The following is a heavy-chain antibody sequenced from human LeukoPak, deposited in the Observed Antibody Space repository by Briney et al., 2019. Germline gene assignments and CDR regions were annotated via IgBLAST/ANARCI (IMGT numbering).Heavy chain of an antibody. V-gene: IGHV3-23*01. D-gene: IGHD6-19*01. CDR3: AKDPNSGWGDY. CDR1: GFSFSSFA. Sequence: GGSLRLSCAASGFSFSSFAMSWVRQALGKGLERVSAISGSDGGTYYADSVKGRFTISRDNSKNTLSLQMNSLRAEDTAVYYCAKDPNSGWGDYWGQGTPVTVSS. CDR2: ISGSDGGT. J-gene: IGHJ4*02.